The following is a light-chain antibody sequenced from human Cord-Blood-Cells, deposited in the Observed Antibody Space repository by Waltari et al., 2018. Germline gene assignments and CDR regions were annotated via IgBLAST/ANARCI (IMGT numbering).Light chain of an antibody. J-gene: IGLJ1*01. V-gene: IGLV2-14*01. CDR3: SSYTSSSTLV. Sequence: QSALTQPASVSGSPGQSITISCTGTSRDAGGYNSVSWYQQHPGKAPKLMIYEVSNRPSGVSNRFSGSKSGNTASLTISGLQAEDEADYYCSSYTSSSTLVFGTGTKVTVL. CDR1: SRDAGGYNS. CDR2: EVS.